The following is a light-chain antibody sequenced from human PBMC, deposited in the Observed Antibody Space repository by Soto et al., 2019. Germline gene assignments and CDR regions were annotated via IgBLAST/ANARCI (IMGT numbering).Light chain of an antibody. J-gene: IGKJ2*01. V-gene: IGKV1-5*03. Sequence: DIEMTQSPSTLSASVGDRVTITCRASQSITTWLAWYQQKPGKAPKLLIYKATNVQTGVPSRFSGSGSGTEFSLTISSLQPEDFAIYYCQRYNDYQYTFGQGTKLEIK. CDR3: QRYNDYQYT. CDR1: QSITTW. CDR2: KAT.